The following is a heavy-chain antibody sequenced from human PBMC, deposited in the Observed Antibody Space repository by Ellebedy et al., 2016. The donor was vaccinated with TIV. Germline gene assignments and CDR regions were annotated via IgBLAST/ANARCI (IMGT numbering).Heavy chain of an antibody. V-gene: IGHV1-2*02. D-gene: IGHD2-2*02. CDR1: GYTFTGYY. Sequence: ASVKVSCXASGYTFTGYYMHWVRQAPGQGLEWMGWINPNSGGTNYAQKFQGRVTMTRDTSISTAYMELSRLRSDDTAVYYCARASGDCSSTSCYISWFDPWGQGTLVTVSS. J-gene: IGHJ5*02. CDR3: ARASGDCSSTSCYISWFDP. CDR2: INPNSGGT.